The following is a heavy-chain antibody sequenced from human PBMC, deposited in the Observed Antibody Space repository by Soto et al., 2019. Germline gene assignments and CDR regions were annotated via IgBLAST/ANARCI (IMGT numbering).Heavy chain of an antibody. CDR3: ARDDIPGIAVAIYGMDV. D-gene: IGHD6-19*01. Sequence: QVQLVESGGGVVQPGRSLRLSCAASGFTFSSYGMHWVRQAPGKGLDWVAVIWYDESNIYYADSVKGRFTISRDNSKNTLFLQMNSLRLEDTAVYYCARDDIPGIAVAIYGMDVWGQGTTVTVSS. J-gene: IGHJ6*02. V-gene: IGHV3-33*01. CDR1: GFTFSSYG. CDR2: IWYDESNI.